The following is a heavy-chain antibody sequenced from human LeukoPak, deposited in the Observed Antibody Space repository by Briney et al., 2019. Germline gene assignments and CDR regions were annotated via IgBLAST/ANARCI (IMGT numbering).Heavy chain of an antibody. CDR3: ARRDCSGGSCYSRYYYYYMDV. J-gene: IGHJ6*03. Sequence: PSETLSLTCTVSGGSLSSSSYYWGWIRQPPGKGLEWIGSIYYSGSTYYNPSLKSRVTISVDTSKHQFSLKLSSVTAADTAVYYCARRDCSGGSCYSRYYYYYMDVWGKGTTVTVSS. CDR2: IYYSGST. CDR1: GGSLSSSSYY. D-gene: IGHD2-15*01. V-gene: IGHV4-39*01.